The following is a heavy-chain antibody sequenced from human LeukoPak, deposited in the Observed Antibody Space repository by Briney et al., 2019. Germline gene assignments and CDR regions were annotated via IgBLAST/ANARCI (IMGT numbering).Heavy chain of an antibody. CDR3: ARVITGAYRADY. CDR2: ISPYNGNT. V-gene: IGHV1-18*04. D-gene: IGHD1-20*01. J-gene: IGHJ4*02. CDR1: GYTFTNYG. Sequence: GASVKVSCKASGYTFTNYGISWVRQAPGQGLEWMGWISPYNGNTNYAQRFKGRVTMTTDTSTSTAYMELTSLRSDDTAVYYCARVITGAYRADYWGQGTLVTVSS.